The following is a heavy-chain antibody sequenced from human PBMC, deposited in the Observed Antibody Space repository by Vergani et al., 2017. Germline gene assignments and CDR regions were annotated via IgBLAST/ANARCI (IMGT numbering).Heavy chain of an antibody. D-gene: IGHD3-10*01. J-gene: IGHJ4*02. V-gene: IGHV4-39*07. CDR2: IYYSGST. CDR1: GGSISSSSYY. CDR3: ARGRGYGSGSYYKPRIFDY. Sequence: QLQLQESGPGLVKPSETLSLTCTVSGGSISSSSYYWGWIRQPPGKGLEWIGSIYYSGSTYYNPSLKSRVTISVDTSKNQFSLKLSSVTAADTAVYYCARGRGYGSGSYYKPRIFDYWGQGTLVTVSS.